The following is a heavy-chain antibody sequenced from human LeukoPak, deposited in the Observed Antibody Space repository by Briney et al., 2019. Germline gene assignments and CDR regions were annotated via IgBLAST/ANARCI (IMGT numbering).Heavy chain of an antibody. CDR2: INRDGSST. CDR3: ARVSYQPGAFDI. J-gene: IGHJ3*02. Sequence: GGSLRLSCAASGFTFRSYWMHWVRQAPGKGLVWVSRINRDGSSTNHADSVKGRFTISRDNSKNTVYLQMNSLRAEDTAVYYCARVSYQPGAFDIWGQGTMVTVSS. V-gene: IGHV3-74*01. CDR1: GFTFRSYW.